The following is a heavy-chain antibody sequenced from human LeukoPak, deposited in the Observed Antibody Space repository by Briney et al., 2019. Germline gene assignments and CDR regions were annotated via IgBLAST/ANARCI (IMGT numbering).Heavy chain of an antibody. V-gene: IGHV1-18*01. Sequence: ASVKVSCKASGYTFTSYGISWVRQAPGQGLEWMGWISAYNGNTNYAQKLQGRVTMTTDTSTSTAYMELSRLRSDDTAVYYCARGISLRYFDWFGMDVWGQGTTVTVSS. CDR3: ARGISLRYFDWFGMDV. CDR1: GYTFTSYG. CDR2: ISAYNGNT. D-gene: IGHD3-9*01. J-gene: IGHJ6*02.